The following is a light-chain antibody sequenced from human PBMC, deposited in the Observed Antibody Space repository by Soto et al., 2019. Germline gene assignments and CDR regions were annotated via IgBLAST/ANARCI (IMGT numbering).Light chain of an antibody. CDR1: QSIVTY. CDR3: QQSASLPLT. CDR2: AAS. Sequence: HMTQYPAAVSASVGDRVTITCRASQSIVTYLNWYLQKPGKAPKLLIYAASNLQSGVPSRFSGSGSGTGFTFTISSLQPEDFATYYCQQSASLPLTFAEGTLLEIK. J-gene: IGKJ5*01. V-gene: IGKV1-33*01.